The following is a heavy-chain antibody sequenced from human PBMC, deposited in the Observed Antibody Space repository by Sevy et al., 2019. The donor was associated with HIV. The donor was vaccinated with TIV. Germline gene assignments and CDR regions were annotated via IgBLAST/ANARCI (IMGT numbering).Heavy chain of an antibody. CDR3: ANQNFSSWYGYFDY. Sequence: GGSLRLSCAASGFTFSSYAMSWVRQAPGKGLEWVSAISGSGGSTYYADSVKGRFTISRDNSKNTLYLQMNSLRAEDTAVYYCANQNFSSWYGYFDYWGQGTLVTVSS. CDR2: ISGSGGST. J-gene: IGHJ4*02. D-gene: IGHD6-13*01. CDR1: GFTFSSYA. V-gene: IGHV3-23*01.